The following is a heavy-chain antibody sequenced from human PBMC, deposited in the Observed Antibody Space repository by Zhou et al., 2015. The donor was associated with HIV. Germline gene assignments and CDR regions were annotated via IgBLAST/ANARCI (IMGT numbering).Heavy chain of an antibody. CDR3: ARVDRCSGGSCYSYYMDV. V-gene: IGHV1-69*01. D-gene: IGHD2-15*01. CDR2: IIPIFGTA. CDR1: GGTFSSYA. Sequence: QVQLVQSGAEVKKPGSSVKVSCKASGGTFSSYAISWVRQAPGQGLEWMGGIIPIFGTANYAQKFQGRVTITADESTSTAYMELSSLRSEDTAVYYCARVDRCSGGSCYSYYMDVWGKGTTVTVSS. J-gene: IGHJ6*03.